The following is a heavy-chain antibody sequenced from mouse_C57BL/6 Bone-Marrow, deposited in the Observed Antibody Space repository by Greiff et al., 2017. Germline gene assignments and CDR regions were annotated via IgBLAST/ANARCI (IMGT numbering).Heavy chain of an antibody. CDR2: IYPRSGNT. V-gene: IGHV1-81*01. CDR3: ASSYGSGAWFAY. CDR1: GYTFTSYG. J-gene: IGHJ3*01. Sequence: QVQLQQSGAELARPGASVKLSCKASGYTFTSYGISWVKQRTGQGLEWIGEIYPRSGNTYYNEKFKGKATLTADKSSSTAYMELRSLTSEDSAVYFCASSYGSGAWFAYWGQGTLVTVSA. D-gene: IGHD1-1*01.